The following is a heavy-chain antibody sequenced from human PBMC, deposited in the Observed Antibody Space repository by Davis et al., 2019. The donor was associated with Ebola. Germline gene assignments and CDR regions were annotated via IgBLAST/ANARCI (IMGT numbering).Heavy chain of an antibody. J-gene: IGHJ4*02. D-gene: IGHD5-18*01. CDR1: GYSFTSYW. V-gene: IGHV5-51*01. Sequence: PGGSLRLSCKGSGYSFTSYWIGWVRQIPGKGLEWVGIIYPVDSDTRYNPSFEGQVTISADRSVNTVYLQWNTLRASDTAMYYCARHDTVMLTEGFDYWGQGTLVTVSS. CDR2: IYPVDSDT. CDR3: ARHDTVMLTEGFDY.